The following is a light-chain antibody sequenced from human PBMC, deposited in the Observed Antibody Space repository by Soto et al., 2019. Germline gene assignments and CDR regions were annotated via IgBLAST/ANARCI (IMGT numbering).Light chain of an antibody. CDR1: QSVSSY. J-gene: IGKJ5*01. V-gene: IGKV3-11*01. CDR2: DAS. Sequence: EIVLTQSPATLSLSPGERATLSCRASQSVSSYLAWYQQKPGQAPRLLIYDASNRATGIPARFSGSGSGTASTLTTSSLELEDLAVFYGQKVSTWPPKIPFGQGHDWRLN. CDR3: QKVSTWPPKIP.